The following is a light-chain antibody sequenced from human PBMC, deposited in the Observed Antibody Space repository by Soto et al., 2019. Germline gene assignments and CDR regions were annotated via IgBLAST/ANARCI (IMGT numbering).Light chain of an antibody. CDR1: QSVGASR. J-gene: IGKJ1*01. Sequence: VLTQSPDNLSLSPGEMATLSCSASQSVGASRLAWYQQKPGQAPRLLIWSASRRTTGTPDRFSGSGSGTDFTLTISRLEPEDFAVYYCQKYGNSPSEFGQGTKVDIK. V-gene: IGKV3-20*01. CDR2: SAS. CDR3: QKYGNSPSE.